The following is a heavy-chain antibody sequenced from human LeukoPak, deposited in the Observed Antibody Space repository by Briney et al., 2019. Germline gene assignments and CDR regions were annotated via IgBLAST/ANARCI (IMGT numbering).Heavy chain of an antibody. CDR1: GYTFTSYA. D-gene: IGHD2-2*01. CDR2: ISANKGNT. CDR3: ARARYCRSTSCYGPEDDAFDI. V-gene: IGHV1-18*01. J-gene: IGHJ3*02. Sequence: ASVKVSCKASGYTFTSYAMNWVRQAPGQGLEWMGWISANKGNTNYAQKFQGRVTMTTDTSTRTAYMELRSLRFDDTAEYYCARARYCRSTSCYGPEDDAFDIWGQGTMVTVSS.